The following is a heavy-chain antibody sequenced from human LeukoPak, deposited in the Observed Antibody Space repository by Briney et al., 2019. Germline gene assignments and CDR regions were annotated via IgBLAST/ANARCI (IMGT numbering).Heavy chain of an antibody. D-gene: IGHD3-3*01. CDR1: GFTFSSYA. Sequence: GGSLRLSCAASGFTFSSYAMSWVRQAPGKGLEWVSAISGSGGSTYYADSVKGRFTISRDNSKNTLYLQMSSLRAEDTAVYYCAKLTGKDVLRLRFDPWGQGTLVTVSS. J-gene: IGHJ5*02. CDR2: ISGSGGST. CDR3: AKLTGKDVLRLRFDP. V-gene: IGHV3-23*01.